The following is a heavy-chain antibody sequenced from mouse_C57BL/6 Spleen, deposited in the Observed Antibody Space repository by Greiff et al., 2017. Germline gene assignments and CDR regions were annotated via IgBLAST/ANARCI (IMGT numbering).Heavy chain of an antibody. Sequence: VQLKESGGGLVKPGGSLKLSCAASGFTFSSYAMSWVRQTPEKRLEWVATISDGGSYTYYPDNVKGRITISRDNAKNNLYLQMSHLKSEDTAMYYCARDSSGPFDYWGQGTTLTVSS. CDR1: GFTFSSYA. CDR2: ISDGGSYT. D-gene: IGHD3-2*02. J-gene: IGHJ2*01. V-gene: IGHV5-4*01. CDR3: ARDSSGPFDY.